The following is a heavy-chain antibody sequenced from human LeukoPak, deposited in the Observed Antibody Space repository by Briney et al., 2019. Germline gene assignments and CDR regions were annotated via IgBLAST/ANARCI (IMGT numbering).Heavy chain of an antibody. J-gene: IGHJ6*03. CDR3: AKDRGLYFRYYYYMDV. CDR1: GFTFDDYA. CDR2: ISWNSGSI. D-gene: IGHD3-9*01. Sequence: PGGSLRLSCAASGFTFDDYAMHWVRQAPGKDLEWVSGISWNSGSIGYADSVKGRFTISRDNAKNSLYLQMNSLRAEDTALYYCAKDRGLYFRYYYYMDVWGKGTTVTVSS. V-gene: IGHV3-9*01.